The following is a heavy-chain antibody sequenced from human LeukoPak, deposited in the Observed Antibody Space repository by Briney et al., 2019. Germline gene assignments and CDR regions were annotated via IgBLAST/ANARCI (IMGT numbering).Heavy chain of an antibody. V-gene: IGHV1-18*01. Sequence: ASVKVSCKASGYTFTSYGISWVRQAPGQGLEWMGWISAYNGNTNYAQKLQGRVTMTTDTSTSTAYMELRSLRSDDTAVYYCARDQRLWGNLQRRHDAFDIWGQGTMVTVSS. J-gene: IGHJ3*02. D-gene: IGHD4-11*01. CDR1: GYTFTSYG. CDR2: ISAYNGNT. CDR3: ARDQRLWGNLQRRHDAFDI.